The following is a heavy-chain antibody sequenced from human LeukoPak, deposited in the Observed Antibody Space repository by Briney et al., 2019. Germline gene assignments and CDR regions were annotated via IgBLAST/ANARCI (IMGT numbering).Heavy chain of an antibody. D-gene: IGHD5-18*01. Sequence: GGSLRLSCAASGFTFSDYYMSWIRQAPGKGLEWVSYISSSGSTIYYADSVKGRFTISRDNAKNSLYLQMNSLRAEDTAVYYCARAEPGPDTAMVRGALFDYWGQGTLVTVSS. CDR3: ARAEPGPDTAMVRGALFDY. J-gene: IGHJ4*02. CDR2: ISSSGSTI. CDR1: GFTFSDYY. V-gene: IGHV3-11*01.